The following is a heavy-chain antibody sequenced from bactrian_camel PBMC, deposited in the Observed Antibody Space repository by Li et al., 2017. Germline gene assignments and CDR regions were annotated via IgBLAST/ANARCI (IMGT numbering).Heavy chain of an antibody. CDR1: GAIPTKYTYC. V-gene: IGHV3S54*01. D-gene: IGHD7*01. J-gene: IGHJ4*01. CDR2: LDTHGDI. Sequence: HVQLVESGGGSVQAGGSLRLSCTASGAIPTKYTYCMAWFRQAPGKEREGVAVLDTHGDIEYADSVKGRFFISKDNAKNVHYLQMNDLKPGDTGVYCCAADKDTWCHSTDVRDYPYQGQGTQVTVS.